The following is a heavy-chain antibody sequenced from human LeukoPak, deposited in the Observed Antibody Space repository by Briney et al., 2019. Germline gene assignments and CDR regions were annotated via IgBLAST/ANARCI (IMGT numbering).Heavy chain of an antibody. V-gene: IGHV3-13*01. D-gene: IGHD6-13*01. J-gene: IGHJ4*02. CDR3: ASSPAYSSSWYAIDN. CDR2: IGTAGDT. Sequence: GGSLRLACAAAGFTFSNYDMRWVRQAAGRGLEWGSGIGTAGDTYYPASVKGRFTISRENATNSLYLQMNSLSAGDTAVYYCASSPAYSSSWYAIDNWGQGTLVTVSS. CDR1: GFTFSNYD.